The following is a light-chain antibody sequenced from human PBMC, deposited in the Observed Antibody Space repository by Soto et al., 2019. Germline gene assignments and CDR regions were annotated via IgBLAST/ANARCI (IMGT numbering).Light chain of an antibody. Sequence: EILWTQSPATLSFSPGEIAARSCRSSQSASSNLACYQQKLGQAPTVLIYGASTRATGSPARFSGSGSEPEFILTISSLQSEDSATYYCQHYNTWPWTFGQGTKVDI. CDR1: QSASSN. J-gene: IGKJ1*01. CDR3: QHYNTWPWT. V-gene: IGKV3-15*01. CDR2: GAS.